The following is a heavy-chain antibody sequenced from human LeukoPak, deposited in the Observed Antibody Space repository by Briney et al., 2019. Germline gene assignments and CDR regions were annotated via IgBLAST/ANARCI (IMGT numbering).Heavy chain of an antibody. CDR3: ARGILGQGYFDL. D-gene: IGHD3/OR15-3a*01. CDR1: GGSISSYY. V-gene: IGHV4-4*07. CDR2: IYTSGNT. J-gene: IGHJ2*01. Sequence: SETLSLTCTVSGGSISSYYWSWIRQPAGKGLEWIGRIYTSGNTNYNPSLKSRVTMSIDTSKNQFSLKLTSVTAADTAVYYCARGILGQGYFDLWGRDTLVTVSS.